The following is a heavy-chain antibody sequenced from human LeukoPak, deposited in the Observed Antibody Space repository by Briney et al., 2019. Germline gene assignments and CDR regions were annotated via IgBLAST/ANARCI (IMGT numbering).Heavy chain of an antibody. CDR1: GGSISSYF. V-gene: IGHV4-59*01. CDR2: IYASGTT. Sequence: NPSETLSLTCTVSGGSISSYFWNWIRQPPGKGLEWIGYIYASGTTNYNPSLKSRVTISIDTSKNQFSLKLSSVTAADTAVYYCARADGSSWYLDAFDIWGQGTMVTVSS. CDR3: ARADGSSWYLDAFDI. D-gene: IGHD6-13*01. J-gene: IGHJ3*02.